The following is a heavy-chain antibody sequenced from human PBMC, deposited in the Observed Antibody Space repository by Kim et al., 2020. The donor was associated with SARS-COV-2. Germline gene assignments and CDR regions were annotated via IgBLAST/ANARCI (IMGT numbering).Heavy chain of an antibody. V-gene: IGHV4-34*01. Sequence: LTSRVTISVDTSKNQFSLKLSSVTAADTAVYYCARVTKGSSIYYYYYYMDVWGKGTTVTVSS. D-gene: IGHD3-10*01. J-gene: IGHJ6*03. CDR3: ARVTKGSSIYYYYYYMDV.